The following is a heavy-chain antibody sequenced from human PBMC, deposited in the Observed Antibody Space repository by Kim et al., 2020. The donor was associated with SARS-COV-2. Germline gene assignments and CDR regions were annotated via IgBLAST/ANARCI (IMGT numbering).Heavy chain of an antibody. D-gene: IGHD6-13*01. CDR3: ARDSQLVPFEVYFDY. J-gene: IGHJ4*02. Sequence: DSVKGRFTISRDNSKNTLYLQMNSLSPEDTAVYYCARDSQLVPFEVYFDYWGQGTLVTVSS. V-gene: IGHV3-30*07.